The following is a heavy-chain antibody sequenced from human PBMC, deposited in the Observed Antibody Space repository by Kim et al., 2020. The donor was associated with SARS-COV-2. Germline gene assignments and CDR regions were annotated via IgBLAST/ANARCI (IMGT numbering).Heavy chain of an antibody. D-gene: IGHD1-26*01. J-gene: IGHJ4*02. CDR3: ARVSGGWELHPVYFDY. CDR2: ISSSSSTI. V-gene: IGHV3-48*02. CDR1: GFTFSSYS. Sequence: GGSLRLSCAASGFTFSSYSMNWVRQAPGKGLEWVSYISSSSSTIYYADSVKGRFTISRDNAKNSLYLQMNSLRDEDTAVYYCARVSGGWELHPVYFDYWGQGTLVTVSS.